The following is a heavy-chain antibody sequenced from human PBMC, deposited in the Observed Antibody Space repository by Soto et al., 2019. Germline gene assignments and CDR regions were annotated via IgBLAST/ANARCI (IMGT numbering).Heavy chain of an antibody. CDR1: GFTFSTSA. CDR3: ARIAARAGLYFDY. J-gene: IGHJ4*02. D-gene: IGHD6-6*01. Sequence: GVSLRLSCAASGFTFSTSAMTWVRQAPGKGLEWVSDIRGSGSEKYYADSGKGRFTISRDNAKNSLYLQMNSLRAEDTAVYYCARIAARAGLYFDYWGQGTLVTVSS. CDR2: IRGSGSEK. V-gene: IGHV3-7*03.